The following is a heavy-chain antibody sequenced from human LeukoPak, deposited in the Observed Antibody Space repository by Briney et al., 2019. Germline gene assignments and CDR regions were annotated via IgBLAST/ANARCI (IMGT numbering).Heavy chain of an antibody. V-gene: IGHV3-33*06. D-gene: IGHD1-26*01. CDR1: GFSFKDTG. CDR2: IWYDGSTK. CDR3: AKDDRGRPLGATSDY. Sequence: LPGGSLRLSCAASGFSFKDTGMHWVRQAPGKGPEWLTIIWYDGSTKYYADSVKGRFTISRDNSKNTLYLQMNSLRAEDTAVYYCAKDDRGRPLGATSDYWGQGTLVSVSS. J-gene: IGHJ4*02.